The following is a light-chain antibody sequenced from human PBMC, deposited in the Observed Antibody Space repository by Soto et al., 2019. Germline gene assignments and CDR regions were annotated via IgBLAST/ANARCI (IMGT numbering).Light chain of an antibody. CDR1: SSDIGTFKY. J-gene: IGLJ1*01. CDR2: EVS. Sequence: QSALAQPAPVSGSAGQAITISCTGTSSDIGTFKYVSWYQQHPGKAPKLLIYEVSVRPSGISGRFSGSKSGNTASLTISALRAEDEADYYCSSYRATNTEVFGTGTKVTVL. V-gene: IGLV2-14*01. CDR3: SSYRATNTEV.